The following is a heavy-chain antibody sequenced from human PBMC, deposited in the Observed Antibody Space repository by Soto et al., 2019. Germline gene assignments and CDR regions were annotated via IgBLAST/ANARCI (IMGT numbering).Heavy chain of an antibody. CDR2: IYWDDDK. CDR3: AHSLIPNWGSRGAFDY. Sequence: QITLKESGPTLVKPTQTLTLTCTFSGFSLSTSGVGVGWIRQPPGKAREWLALIYWDDDKRYSPSLKSRLTITKDTSKNPVVLTMTNMDPVDTATYYCAHSLIPNWGSRGAFDYWGQGTLVTVSS. V-gene: IGHV2-5*02. CDR1: GFSLSTSGVG. J-gene: IGHJ4*02. D-gene: IGHD7-27*01.